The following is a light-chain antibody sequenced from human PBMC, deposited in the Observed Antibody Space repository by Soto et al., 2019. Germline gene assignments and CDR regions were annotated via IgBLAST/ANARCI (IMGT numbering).Light chain of an antibody. V-gene: IGKV1-5*03. J-gene: IGKJ4*01. CDR2: KAS. CDR3: QQYDSYALA. Sequence: DIPMTQSPSTLSASVGDRVTITCRASQSISSWLAWYQQKPGKAPKLLIYKASTLESGVPSMFSGSGSGTEFTLTISSLQPDDSATYYCQQYDSYALAFGGGTKVEIK. CDR1: QSISSW.